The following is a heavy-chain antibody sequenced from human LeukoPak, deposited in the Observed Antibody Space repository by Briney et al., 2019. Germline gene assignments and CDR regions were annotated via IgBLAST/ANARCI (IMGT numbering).Heavy chain of an antibody. V-gene: IGHV3-30*03. CDR2: ISYHGNNN. D-gene: IGHD3-22*01. J-gene: IGHJ4*02. Sequence: GGSLRLSCAASGFTFSLYGMHSVRQAPGKGLEWVAVISYHGNNNYYADSVKGRFTISRDNSKNTLYLQMNSLTAEDTAVYYCARCPESSGYYYELDSWGQGTLVTVSS. CDR1: GFTFSLYG. CDR3: ARCPESSGYYYELDS.